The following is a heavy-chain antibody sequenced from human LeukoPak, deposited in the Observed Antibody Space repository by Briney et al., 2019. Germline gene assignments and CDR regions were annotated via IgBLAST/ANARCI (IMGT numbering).Heavy chain of an antibody. CDR3: AGGDTYASGSPWYFQH. J-gene: IGHJ1*01. D-gene: IGHD3-10*01. V-gene: IGHV3-66*01. CDR1: GITVSTNY. Sequence: SLTLSCAASGITVSTNYMNWVCEAPGKGLEWVSIIYSGGNTYYADSVKGRFTISRDKSKGTLFLQMNSLRAEDTAVYYCAGGDTYASGSPWYFQHWGQGTLVTVSS. CDR2: IYSGGNT.